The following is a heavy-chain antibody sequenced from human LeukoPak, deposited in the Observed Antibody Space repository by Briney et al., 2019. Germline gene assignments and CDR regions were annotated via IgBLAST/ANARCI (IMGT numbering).Heavy chain of an antibody. J-gene: IGHJ4*02. CDR1: GFTFSSYS. CDR3: ARDRVEVFDY. V-gene: IGHV3-21*01. D-gene: IGHD2-15*01. Sequence: GGSLRLSCTASGFTFSSYSMNWVRQAPGKGLEWVSSISSSSSYIYYADSVKGRFTISRDNAKNSLYLQMNSLRAEDTAVYYCARDRVEVFDYWGQGTLVTVSS. CDR2: ISSSSSYI.